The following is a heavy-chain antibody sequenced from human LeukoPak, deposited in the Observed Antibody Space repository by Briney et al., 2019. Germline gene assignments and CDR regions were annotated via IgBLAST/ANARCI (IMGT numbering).Heavy chain of an antibody. J-gene: IGHJ5*02. CDR3: ARVALRPIDYSNPEFDP. Sequence: GGSLRLSCAASGFTFSSYALNWVRRAPGQGLEWVSYITSDSTTMFYADSVKGRFTASRDNAENSMYLQMNSLRAEDTAVYYCARVALRPIDYSNPEFDPWGQGTLVTVSS. V-gene: IGHV3-48*01. CDR2: ITSDSTTM. D-gene: IGHD4-11*01. CDR1: GFTFSSYA.